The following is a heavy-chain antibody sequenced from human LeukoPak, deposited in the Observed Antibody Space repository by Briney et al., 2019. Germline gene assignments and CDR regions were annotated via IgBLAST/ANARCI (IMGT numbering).Heavy chain of an antibody. D-gene: IGHD2-2*01. J-gene: IGHJ3*02. CDR1: GGTFNSYA. CDR2: IIPIFGTP. CDR3: ARGLVVPAAIDDFDI. Sequence: ASVKVSCTASGGTFNSYAISWVRQAPGQGLEWVGRIIPIFGTPNYAQKFQGRVTITTDASTSTAYMDLSSLRSEDTAVYYCARGLVVPAAIDDFDIWGLGTMVTVSS. V-gene: IGHV1-69*05.